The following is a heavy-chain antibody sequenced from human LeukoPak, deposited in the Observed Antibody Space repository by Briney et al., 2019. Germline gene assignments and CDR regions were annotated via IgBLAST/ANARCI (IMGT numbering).Heavy chain of an antibody. CDR2: ISSSGSTI. Sequence: GGSLRLSCAASGFTFSSYEMNWVRQAPGKGLEWVSYISSSGSTIYYADSVKGRFTISRDNAKNSLYLQMNSLRAEDTAVYYCARVGPWVNPDYYYYMDVWGKGTTVTISS. V-gene: IGHV3-48*03. D-gene: IGHD1-14*01. J-gene: IGHJ6*03. CDR1: GFTFSSYE. CDR3: ARVGPWVNPDYYYYMDV.